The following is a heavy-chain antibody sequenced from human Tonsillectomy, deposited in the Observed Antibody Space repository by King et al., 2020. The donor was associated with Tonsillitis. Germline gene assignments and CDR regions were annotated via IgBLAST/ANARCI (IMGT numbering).Heavy chain of an antibody. CDR1: GLSLSNARMG. J-gene: IGHJ5*02. V-gene: IGHV2-26*01. CDR3: AWIRGSYDVSGCYRYNRCGP. Sequence: VTLKESGPVLVKPTETLTLTCTVSGLSLSNARMGVSWIRQPPGTALEWLAHIFSNDEKSYSTFLKRRLTISKDTSKSQVVLTMTNMDHVDTATYYCAWIRGSYDVSGCYRYNRCGPWGWGTLVSVAA. CDR2: IFSNDEK. D-gene: IGHD3-10*01.